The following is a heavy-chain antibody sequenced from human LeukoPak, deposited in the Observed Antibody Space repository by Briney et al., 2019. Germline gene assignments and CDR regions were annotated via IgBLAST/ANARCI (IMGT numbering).Heavy chain of an antibody. J-gene: IGHJ4*02. V-gene: IGHV3-53*04. Sequence: PGGSLRRSCAASGFTVSSNYMSWVRQAPGKGLEWVSVIYSGGSTYYADSVKGRFTISRHNSKNTLYLQMNSLRAEDTAVYYCARENYYDSSGYSYWGQGTLVTVSS. D-gene: IGHD3-22*01. CDR1: GFTVSSNY. CDR2: IYSGGST. CDR3: ARENYYDSSGYSY.